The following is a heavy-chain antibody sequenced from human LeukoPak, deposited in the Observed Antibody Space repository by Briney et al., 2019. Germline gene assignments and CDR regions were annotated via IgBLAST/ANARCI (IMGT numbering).Heavy chain of an antibody. CDR3: ATQPSSSSWYLSYNWFDP. V-gene: IGHV4-39*01. Sequence: PSETLSLTCTVSGGSISSSSYYWGWIRQPPGKGLEWIGGIYYSGSTYYNPSLKSRVTISVDTSKNQFSLKLSSVTAADTAVYYCATQPSSSSWYLSYNWFDPWGQGTLVTVSS. J-gene: IGHJ5*02. CDR1: GGSISSSSYY. CDR2: IYYSGST. D-gene: IGHD6-13*01.